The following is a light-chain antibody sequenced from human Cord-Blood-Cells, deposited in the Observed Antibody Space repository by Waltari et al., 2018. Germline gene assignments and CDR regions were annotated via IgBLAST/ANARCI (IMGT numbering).Light chain of an antibody. Sequence: DIVMTQSPLSLPVTPGEPASIACRSSQSLLHSNGYNYLDWYLQKPGQSPQLLIYFGSNRASGFPDRFSGSGSGTDFTLKISRVEAEDVGVYYCMQALQSPLTFGGGTNVEIK. V-gene: IGKV2-28*01. J-gene: IGKJ4*01. CDR2: FGS. CDR3: MQALQSPLT. CDR1: QSLLHSNGYNY.